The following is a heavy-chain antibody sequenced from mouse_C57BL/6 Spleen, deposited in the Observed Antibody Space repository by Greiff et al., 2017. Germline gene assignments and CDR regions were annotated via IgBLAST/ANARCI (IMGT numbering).Heavy chain of an antibody. CDR1: GYTFTDYE. V-gene: IGHV1-15*01. CDR2: IDPETGGT. D-gene: IGHD4-1*01. Sequence: QVQLQQSGAELVRPGASVTLSCKASGYTFTDYEMHWVKQTPVHGLEWIGAIDPETGGTAYNQKFKGKAILTADKSSSTAYMELRSLTSEDSAVYYCTRSPSNWEFAYWGQGTLVTVSA. J-gene: IGHJ3*01. CDR3: TRSPSNWEFAY.